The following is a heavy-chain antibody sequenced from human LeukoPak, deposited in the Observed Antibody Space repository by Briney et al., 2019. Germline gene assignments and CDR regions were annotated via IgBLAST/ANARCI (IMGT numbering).Heavy chain of an antibody. V-gene: IGHV1-2*02. CDR1: GYTFTYYY. J-gene: IGHJ3*02. D-gene: IGHD1-26*01. CDR3: ERGEVTFDM. Sequence: GASVKVSCKASGYTFTYYYMDWVRQAPAQGLELMGWINPNSGGTKYAQEFQGRGTMTMDRYNSTGYMELSRVRYNDAGMYYCERGEVTFDMWGEGRMVTV. CDR2: INPNSGGT.